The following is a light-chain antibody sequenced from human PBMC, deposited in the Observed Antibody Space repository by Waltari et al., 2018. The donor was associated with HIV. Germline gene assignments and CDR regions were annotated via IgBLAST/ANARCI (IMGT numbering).Light chain of an antibody. V-gene: IGKV1-17*01. J-gene: IGKJ4*01. CDR3: QQHNSFPIT. CDR2: AGS. Sequence: DIQMTQSPSTLSASVGDRVTIICRASEGSGNDLAWFQQKPGKAPKRLIFAGSTLQSGDPLKVSGSGADTQFTLTISSLQPGDFAAYFCQQHNSFPITFGGGTKV. CDR1: EGSGND.